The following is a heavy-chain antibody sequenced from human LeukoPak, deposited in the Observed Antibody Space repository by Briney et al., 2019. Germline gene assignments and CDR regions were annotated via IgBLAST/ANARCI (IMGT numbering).Heavy chain of an antibody. CDR2: IYWNDAK. CDR3: AHRRRNDYDWDY. J-gene: IGHJ4*02. V-gene: IGHV2-5*01. Sequence: SGSTLVKPTQTLTLTCTFSGFSLSSSGVGVGWIRQPPGKALEWLALIYWNDAKRYRPSLQSRLTITKDTSKNQVVLTMTNMDPVDTSTYFCAHRRRNDYDWDYWGQGTLVTVSS. D-gene: IGHD4-17*01. CDR1: GFSLSSSGVG.